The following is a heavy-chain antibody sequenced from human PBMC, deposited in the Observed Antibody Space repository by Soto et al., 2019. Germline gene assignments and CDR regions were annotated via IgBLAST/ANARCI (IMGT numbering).Heavy chain of an antibody. J-gene: IGHJ4*02. V-gene: IGHV3-30-3*01. CDR3: ARAYGEIYYFDY. Sequence: QVQLVESGGGVVQPGRSLRLSCAASGCTFSSYAMHWVRQAPGKGLEWVAVISYDGSNKYYADSVKGRFTISRDNSKNTLYLQMNSLRAEDTAVYYCARAYGEIYYFDYWGQGTLVTVSS. CDR2: ISYDGSNK. CDR1: GCTFSSYA. D-gene: IGHD4-17*01.